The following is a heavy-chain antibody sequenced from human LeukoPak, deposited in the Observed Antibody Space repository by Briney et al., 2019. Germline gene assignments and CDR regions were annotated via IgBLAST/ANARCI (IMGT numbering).Heavy chain of an antibody. CDR1: GYTFTGYY. CDR2: INPNSGGA. V-gene: IGHV1-2*02. J-gene: IGHJ4*02. D-gene: IGHD2-15*01. CDR3: ARSASGVAFDY. Sequence: ASVKVSCKASGYTFTGYYLHWVRQAPGQGLEWMGWINPNSGGAKYTQKFQGRVTMTRDTSINTAYMELSRLRSDDTAVYYCARSASGVAFDYWGQGTLVTVSS.